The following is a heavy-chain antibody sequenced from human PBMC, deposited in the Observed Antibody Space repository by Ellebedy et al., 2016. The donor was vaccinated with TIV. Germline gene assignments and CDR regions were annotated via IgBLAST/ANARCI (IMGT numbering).Heavy chain of an antibody. Sequence: ASVKVSCXASGYTFTSYGISWVRQAPGQGLEWMGWISAYNGNTNYAQKLQGRVTMTTDTSTSTAYMELRSLRSDDTAVYYCARAVRVAGTWGEDYWGQGTLVTVSS. V-gene: IGHV1-18*01. J-gene: IGHJ4*02. CDR1: GYTFTSYG. CDR3: ARAVRVAGTWGEDY. CDR2: ISAYNGNT. D-gene: IGHD6-19*01.